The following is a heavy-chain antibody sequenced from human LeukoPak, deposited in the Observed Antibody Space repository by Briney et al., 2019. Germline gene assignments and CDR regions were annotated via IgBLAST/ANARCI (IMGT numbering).Heavy chain of an antibody. V-gene: IGHV3-15*01. J-gene: IGHJ4*02. Sequence: GGSLRLSCAASGFTFSNAWMSWVRQAPGKGLEWVGRIKSKTDGGTTDYAAPVKGRFTISRDDSKNTLYLQMNSLKTEDTAVYYCTTDTADDFWSGYPQYYFDYWGQGTLVTVSS. CDR1: GFTFSNAW. CDR2: IKSKTDGGTT. D-gene: IGHD3-3*01. CDR3: TTDTADDFWSGYPQYYFDY.